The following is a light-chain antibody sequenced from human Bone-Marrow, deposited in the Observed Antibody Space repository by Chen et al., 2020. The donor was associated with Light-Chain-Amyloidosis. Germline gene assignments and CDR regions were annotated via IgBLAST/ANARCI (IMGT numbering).Light chain of an antibody. CDR3: QQYGTSPLA. J-gene: IGKJ4*01. CDR1: QTISSNY. CDR2: GSS. V-gene: IGKV3-20*01. Sequence: EIVSKQSPGTLSLSPGEGANLSCGASQTISSNYLTWYQQKFGQAPRLLIYGSSSRATGIPDRFTGSGSGTDFTRSSNRLEPDDFAMYYCQQYGTSPLAFGGGTAVEIK.